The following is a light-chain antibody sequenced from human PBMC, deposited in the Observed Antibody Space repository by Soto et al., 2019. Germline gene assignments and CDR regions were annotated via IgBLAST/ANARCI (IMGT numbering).Light chain of an antibody. CDR2: DVS. Sequence: AIKLTQSPSPLSASVGDRVTITCRASQDSRGALAWYQQKPGNPPKLLIFDVSSLQSGVPSRFSGSGSGTDFTLTISSLQPEDFSTYYCQQFNTYPITFGQGTRLEIK. CDR3: QQFNTYPIT. V-gene: IGKV1-13*02. J-gene: IGKJ5*01. CDR1: QDSRGA.